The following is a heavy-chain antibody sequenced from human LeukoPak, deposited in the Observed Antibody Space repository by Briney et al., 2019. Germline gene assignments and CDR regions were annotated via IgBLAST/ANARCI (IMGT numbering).Heavy chain of an antibody. CDR3: AKMISSSSLSDY. V-gene: IGHV3-53*01. D-gene: IGHD6-13*01. CDR2: IYSGGYP. Sequence: RPGGSLRLSCAASGFTVSSNYMSWVRQAPGKGLEWVSVIYSGGYPYYADSVKGRFTISRDSSKNTLYLQMNSLRAEDTAVYYCAKMISSSSLSDYWGQGTLVTVSS. CDR1: GFTVSSNY. J-gene: IGHJ4*02.